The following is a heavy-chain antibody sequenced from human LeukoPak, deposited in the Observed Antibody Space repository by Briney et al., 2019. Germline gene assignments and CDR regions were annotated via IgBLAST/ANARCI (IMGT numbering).Heavy chain of an antibody. J-gene: IGHJ4*02. CDR3: ARDILNYDILTGYFSDY. D-gene: IGHD3-9*01. CDR2: ISAYNGNT. CDR1: GYTFTSYG. Sequence: ASVKVSCKASGYTFTSYGISWVRQAPGQGLEWMGWISAYNGNTNYAQKLQGRVTMTTDTSTSTAYMELRSLRSDDTAVYYCARDILNYDILTGYFSDYWGQGTLVTASS. V-gene: IGHV1-18*01.